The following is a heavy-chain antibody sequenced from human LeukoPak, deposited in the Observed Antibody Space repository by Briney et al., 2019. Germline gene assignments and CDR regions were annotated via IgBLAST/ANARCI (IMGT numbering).Heavy chain of an antibody. CDR1: GYTFTSYG. J-gene: IGHJ4*02. CDR2: ISAYDGNT. CDR3: ARDLPRYSNSRQTDY. D-gene: IGHD4-11*01. V-gene: IGHV1-18*01. Sequence: EASVKVSCKASGYTFTSYGISWVRQAPGQGLEWMGWISAYDGNTNYAQKLQGRVTMTTDTSTSTAYMELRSLRSDDTAVYYCARDLPRYSNSRQTDYWGQGTLVTVSS.